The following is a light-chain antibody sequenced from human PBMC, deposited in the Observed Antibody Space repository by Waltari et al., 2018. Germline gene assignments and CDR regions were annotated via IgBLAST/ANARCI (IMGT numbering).Light chain of an antibody. V-gene: IGKV1-9*01. J-gene: IGKJ1*01. CDR3: QQHNSYPRT. Sequence: GDRVTITCQASQDISNYLAWYQQKPGKPPELLIYAATTLQSGVSSRFSGSGSGTEFTLTINSLQPKDFATYYCQQHNSYPRTFGQGTKVEVK. CDR2: AAT. CDR1: QDISNY.